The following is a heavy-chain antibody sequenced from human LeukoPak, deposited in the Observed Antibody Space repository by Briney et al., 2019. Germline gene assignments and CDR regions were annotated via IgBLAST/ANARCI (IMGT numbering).Heavy chain of an antibody. D-gene: IGHD3-3*01. J-gene: IGHJ4*02. CDR3: AKGGWDFWSGYSSFDY. CDR2: ISGSGDST. V-gene: IGHV3-23*01. Sequence: GGSLRLSCAASGFTLRDFAMSWVRQAPGQGLEWVSAISGSGDSTYYADSVKGRFTFSRDNSQNTLYLQMNSLRAEDTAIYYCAKGGWDFWSGYSSFDYWGQGTLVTVSS. CDR1: GFTLRDFA.